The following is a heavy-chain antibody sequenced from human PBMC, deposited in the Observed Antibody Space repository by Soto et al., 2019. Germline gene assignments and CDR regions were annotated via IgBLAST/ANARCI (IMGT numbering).Heavy chain of an antibody. Sequence: ASVKVSCKASGYTFTGYYIHWVRQAPGQGLEWMGCIHPNSGDANYAQKFQGRVTMTRDTSISTAYMELSRLTSDDTAMYYCARDVIKRFDSWRQGTLVTVSS. CDR1: GYTFTGYY. CDR2: IHPNSGDA. CDR3: ARDVIKRFDS. J-gene: IGHJ4*02. V-gene: IGHV1-2*02.